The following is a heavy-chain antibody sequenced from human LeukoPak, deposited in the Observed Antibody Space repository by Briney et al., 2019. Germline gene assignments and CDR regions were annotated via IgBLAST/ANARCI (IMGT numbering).Heavy chain of an antibody. J-gene: IGHJ4*02. Sequence: PSETLSLTCAVYGGSFSKFYWSWIRQPPGKGLEWIGGVNHSGNTNYNPSLKSRVTISVDTSKKQFSLKLSSVTAADTAVYYCARIPEWVVQAYFDYWGQGTLVTVSS. CDR2: VNHSGNT. V-gene: IGHV4-34*01. D-gene: IGHD6-19*01. CDR1: GGSFSKFY. CDR3: ARIPEWVVQAYFDY.